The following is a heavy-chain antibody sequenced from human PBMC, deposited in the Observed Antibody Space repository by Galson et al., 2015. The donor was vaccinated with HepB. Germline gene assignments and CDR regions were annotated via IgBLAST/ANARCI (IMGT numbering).Heavy chain of an antibody. CDR3: ARGGLATTRPPILDY. V-gene: IGHV1-69*02. Sequence: VKVSCKASGGTFSSYTISWVRQAPGQGLEWMGRIIPILGIANYAQKFQGRVTITADKSTSTAYMELSSLRSEDTAVYYCARGGLATTRPPILDYWGQGTLVTVSS. J-gene: IGHJ4*02. D-gene: IGHD5-24*01. CDR1: GGTFSSYT. CDR2: IIPILGIA.